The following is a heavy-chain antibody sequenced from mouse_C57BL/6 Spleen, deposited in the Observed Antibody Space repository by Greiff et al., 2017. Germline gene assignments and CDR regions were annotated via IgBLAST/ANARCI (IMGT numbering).Heavy chain of an antibody. V-gene: IGHV1-22*01. CDR2: INPNNGGT. J-gene: IGHJ4*01. CDR3: ARGDYDYGDYAMDY. D-gene: IGHD2-4*01. Sequence: VQLKESGPELVKPGASVKMSCKASGYTFTDYNMHWVKQSHGKSLEWIGYINPNNGGTSYNQKFKGKATLTVNKSSSTAYMELRSLTSEDSAVYYCARGDYDYGDYAMDYWGQGTSVTVSS. CDR1: GYTFTDYN.